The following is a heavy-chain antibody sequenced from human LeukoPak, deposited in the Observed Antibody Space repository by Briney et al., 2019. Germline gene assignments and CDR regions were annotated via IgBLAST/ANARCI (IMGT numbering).Heavy chain of an antibody. Sequence: SVRVSCKASGGTFSSYAISWVRQAPGQGLEWMGGIIPIFGTANYAQKFQGRVTITADKSTSTAYMELSSLRSEDTAVYYCASQYPYILDGMDVWGKGTTVTVSS. CDR2: IIPIFGTA. CDR1: GGTFSSYA. CDR3: ASQYPYILDGMDV. D-gene: IGHD2-2*01. J-gene: IGHJ6*04. V-gene: IGHV1-69*06.